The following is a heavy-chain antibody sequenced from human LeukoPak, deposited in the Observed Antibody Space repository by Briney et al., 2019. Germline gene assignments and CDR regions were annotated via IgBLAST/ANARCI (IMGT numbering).Heavy chain of an antibody. CDR3: ARGSHSGSYTDVDY. J-gene: IGHJ4*02. Sequence: VASVKVSCKASGYTFTSYGIGWVRQAPGQGLEWMGWISAYNGNTNYAQKLQGRVTMTTDTSTSTAYMELRSLRSDDTAVYYCARGSHSGSYTDVDYWGQGTLVTVSS. D-gene: IGHD1-26*01. CDR1: GYTFTSYG. V-gene: IGHV1-18*01. CDR2: ISAYNGNT.